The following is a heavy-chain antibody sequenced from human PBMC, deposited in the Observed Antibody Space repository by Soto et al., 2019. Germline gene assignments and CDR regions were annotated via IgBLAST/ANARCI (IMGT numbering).Heavy chain of an antibody. CDR3: ARPTSTGTTSGYYFDY. D-gene: IGHD1-7*01. J-gene: IGHJ4*02. V-gene: IGHV1-69*02. CDR2: IIPILDIT. CDR1: GGTFSSYP. Sequence: QVQLVQSGAEVKKPGSSVKVSCKASGGTFSSYPISWVRQAPGQGLEWMGRIIPILDITDYAQRFQGRVTMTADKSTSTAYMELSSLSSYDTAVYYCARPTSTGTTSGYYFDYWGQGTLVTVSS.